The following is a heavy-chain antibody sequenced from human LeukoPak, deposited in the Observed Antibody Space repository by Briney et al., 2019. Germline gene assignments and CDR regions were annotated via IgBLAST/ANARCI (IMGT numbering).Heavy chain of an antibody. CDR1: GFTFSSYE. CDR2: ISSTGSSV. J-gene: IGHJ3*02. Sequence: GGSLRLSCAASGFTFSSYEMNWVRQAPGKGLEWLSYISSTGSSVYYVDSVKGRFTVSRDNAKNSLYLQMNSLTAEDTAVYYCARKDGPVNIWGQGTMVTVSS. CDR3: ARKDGPVNI. V-gene: IGHV3-48*03. D-gene: IGHD3-16*02.